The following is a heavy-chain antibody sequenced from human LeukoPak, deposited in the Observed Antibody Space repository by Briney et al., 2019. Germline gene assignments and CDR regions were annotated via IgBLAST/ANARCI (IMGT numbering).Heavy chain of an antibody. Sequence: SETLSLTCAVSGCSISSGGYSWSWIRQPPGKGLEWIGYIYHSGSTYYNPSLKSRVTISVDRSKNQFSLKLSSVTAADTAVYYCARVAYYDFWSGYYFDYWGQGTLVTVSS. CDR1: GCSISSGGYS. V-gene: IGHV4-30-2*01. CDR2: IYHSGST. J-gene: IGHJ4*02. D-gene: IGHD3-3*01. CDR3: ARVAYYDFWSGYYFDY.